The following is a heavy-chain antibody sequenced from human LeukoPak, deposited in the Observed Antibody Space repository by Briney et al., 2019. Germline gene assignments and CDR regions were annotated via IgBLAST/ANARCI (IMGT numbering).Heavy chain of an antibody. D-gene: IGHD3-22*01. J-gene: IGHJ4*02. CDR2: ISGSGDNT. CDR1: GFTFSSYA. Sequence: GGSLRLSCAASGFTFSSYARSWVRQAPGKGLEWVSGISGSGDNTYYADSVKGRFTISRDNSKNTLYVQVNSLGTEDTAAYYCAKGSYYDSSGSFYFDYWGQGTLVTVSS. V-gene: IGHV3-23*01. CDR3: AKGSYYDSSGSFYFDY.